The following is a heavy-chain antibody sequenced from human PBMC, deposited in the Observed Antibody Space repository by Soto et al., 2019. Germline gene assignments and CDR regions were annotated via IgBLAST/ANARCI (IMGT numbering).Heavy chain of an antibody. J-gene: IGHJ4*02. CDR2: ISAYNGNT. V-gene: IGHV1-18*01. D-gene: IGHD1-26*01. Sequence: QVQLVQSGAEVKKPGASVKVSCKASGYTFTSYGISWVRQAPGQGLEWMGWISAYNGNTNYAQKLQGRVTMTTDTSTSTAYMEVRSLRSDDTAVYYWAREVGYCAIHSTHYFDYWGQGTLVTVSS. CDR1: GYTFTSYG. CDR3: AREVGYCAIHSTHYFDY.